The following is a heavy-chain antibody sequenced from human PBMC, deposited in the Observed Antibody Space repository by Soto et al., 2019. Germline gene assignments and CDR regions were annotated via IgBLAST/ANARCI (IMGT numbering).Heavy chain of an antibody. CDR3: ATWHEREHAYYV. J-gene: IGHJ3*01. CDR1: GFTISGKKY. Sequence: DVQLVESGGGLIQPGESLRLSCAAFGFTISGKKYVAWVRQAPGKGLEWVSALYDLDGSFYAASVKGRFTTSSDSSKTTVYLQMNDLRPYDTAVYYCATWHEREHAYYVWGQGTKVTVSS. V-gene: IGHV3-53*01. CDR2: LYDLDGS. D-gene: IGHD1-1*01.